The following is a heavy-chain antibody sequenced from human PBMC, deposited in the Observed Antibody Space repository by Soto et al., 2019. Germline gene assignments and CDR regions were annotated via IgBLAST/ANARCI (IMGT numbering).Heavy chain of an antibody. CDR1: GFTLSSYG. D-gene: IGHD3-22*01. CDR2: ISYDGSNK. CDR3: AKAPTQRYYDSSGYYWTLDY. V-gene: IGHV3-30*18. J-gene: IGHJ4*02. Sequence: PGGSLRLSCAASGFTLSSYGMHWVRQAPGKGLEWVAVISYDGSNKYYADSVKGRFTISRDNSKNTLYLQMNSLRAEDTAVYYCAKAPTQRYYDSSGYYWTLDYWGQGTLVTVSS.